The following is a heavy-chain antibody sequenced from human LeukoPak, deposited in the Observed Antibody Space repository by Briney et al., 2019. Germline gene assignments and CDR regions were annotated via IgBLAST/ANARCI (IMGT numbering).Heavy chain of an antibody. Sequence: SETLSLTCTVSGGSVNTTPYYWAWIRQPPGKGLEWIGNIYSTGTTYYNASLRSRATISVDTSKNQFSLSLNSVIAADTAIYFCARLPTGYPNWFDSWGQGILVTVSS. V-gene: IGHV4-39*01. J-gene: IGHJ5*01. CDR2: IYSTGTT. D-gene: IGHD3-9*01. CDR1: GGSVNTTPYY. CDR3: ARLPTGYPNWFDS.